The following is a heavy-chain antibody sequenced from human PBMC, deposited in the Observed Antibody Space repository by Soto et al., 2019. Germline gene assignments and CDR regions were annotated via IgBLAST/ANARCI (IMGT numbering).Heavy chain of an antibody. CDR3: ARDFTDSSGPTLGMGV. J-gene: IGHJ6*02. CDR2: IYYSGSP. D-gene: IGHD6-19*01. V-gene: IGHV4-31*03. CDR1: GGSISSCGYY. Sequence: QVQLQESGPGLVKPSQTLSLTCTVSGGSISSCGYYWSWIRQHPGKGLDWMGYIYYSGSPYYNPSIKSRVTISVDTSKSQFSLKLSSVTAADTAVYYCARDFTDSSGPTLGMGVWGQGTTVTVSS.